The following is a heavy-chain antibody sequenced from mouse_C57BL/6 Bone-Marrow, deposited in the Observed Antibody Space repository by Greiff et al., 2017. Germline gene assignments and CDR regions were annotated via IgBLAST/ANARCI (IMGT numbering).Heavy chain of an antibody. CDR2: INRDGGST. D-gene: IGHD4-1*01. CDR3: ARLWDEVAY. CDR1: EYEFPSYD. Sequence: EVLLVEPGGGLVQPGESLKLSCESNEYEFPSYDMSWVRKTPEKRLELVGAINRDGGSTNYPDTMERRFIISRDNSKKTLYLQMSSLRSEDTAMYYCARLWDEVAYWGQGTLVTVSA. V-gene: IGHV5-2*01. J-gene: IGHJ3*01.